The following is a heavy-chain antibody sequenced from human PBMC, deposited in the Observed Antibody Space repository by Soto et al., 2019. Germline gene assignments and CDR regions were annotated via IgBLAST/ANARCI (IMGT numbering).Heavy chain of an antibody. V-gene: IGHV1-69*01. CDR2: IIPMFGTT. CDR1: GGHFSSFA. J-gene: IGHJ5*02. Sequence: QVHLVQSGAEVKKPGSSVKVSCKASGGHFSSFAISWVRRAPGQGLEYMGGIIPMFGTTNYAQKFRGRVTVIADESTSTVYLELSSLRFDDTAVYYCARASGRGWYNWFDPWGQGTLVTVSS. CDR3: ARASGRGWYNWFDP. D-gene: IGHD6-19*01.